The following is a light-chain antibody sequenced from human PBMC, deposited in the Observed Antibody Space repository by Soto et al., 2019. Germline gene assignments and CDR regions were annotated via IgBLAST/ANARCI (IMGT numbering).Light chain of an antibody. J-gene: IGKJ1*01. CDR1: QSISFW. CDR3: QQYNSYPWT. Sequence: DIQVTQSPSSLSASVVDRFTITCLTNQSISFWLNWYQQKPGKAPKLLIYKASSLESGVPSRFSGSGSGTEFTLTISSLQPDDFATYYCQQYNSYPWTFGQGTKVDIK. V-gene: IGKV1-5*03. CDR2: KAS.